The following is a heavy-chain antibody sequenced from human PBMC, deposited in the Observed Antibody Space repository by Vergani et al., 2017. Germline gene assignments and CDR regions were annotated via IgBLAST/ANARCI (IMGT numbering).Heavy chain of an antibody. J-gene: IGHJ3*02. D-gene: IGHD2-2*01. CDR2: IYYSGST. CDR1: GGSISSGGYY. CDR3: ARASIEVVPAANAFDI. Sequence: QLQLQESGPGLVKPSETLSLTCTVSGGSISSGGYYWSWIRQHPGKGLEWIGYIYYSGSTYYNPSLKSRVTISVDTSKNRFSLKLSSVTAADTAVYYCARASIEVVPAANAFDIWGQGTMVTVSS. V-gene: IGHV4-31*03.